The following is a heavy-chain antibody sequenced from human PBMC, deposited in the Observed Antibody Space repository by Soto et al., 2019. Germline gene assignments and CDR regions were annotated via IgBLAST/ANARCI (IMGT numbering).Heavy chain of an antibody. Sequence: ASVKVSCKASGYTFTSYAMHWVRQAPGQRLEWMGWINAGNGNTKYSQKFQGRVTITRDTSASTAYMELSSLRSEDTAVYYCARGVGGSYYGADFDYWGQGTLVTVSS. D-gene: IGHD1-26*01. CDR3: ARGVGGSYYGADFDY. CDR1: GYTFTSYA. J-gene: IGHJ4*02. V-gene: IGHV1-3*01. CDR2: INAGNGNT.